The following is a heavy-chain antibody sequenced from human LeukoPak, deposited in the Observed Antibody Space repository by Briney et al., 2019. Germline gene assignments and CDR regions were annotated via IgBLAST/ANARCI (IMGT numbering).Heavy chain of an antibody. D-gene: IGHD3-16*01. CDR3: AHFRGGAFDF. Sequence: PSETLSLTCTVSGGSISSYYWGWIRQPPGKGLEWIGSIYYSGSTYYNPSLKSRVTISVDTSKNEFSLRLSSVTAADTAVYYCAHFRGGAFDFWGRGTMVTVSS. J-gene: IGHJ3*01. V-gene: IGHV4-39*01. CDR1: GGSISSYY. CDR2: IYYSGST.